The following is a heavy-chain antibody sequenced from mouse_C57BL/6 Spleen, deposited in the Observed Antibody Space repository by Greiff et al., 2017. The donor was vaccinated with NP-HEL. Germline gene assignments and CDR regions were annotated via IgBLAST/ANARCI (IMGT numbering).Heavy chain of an antibody. CDR1: GYTFTDYY. V-gene: IGHV1-19*01. J-gene: IGHJ4*01. CDR3: ARQREAMDY. Sequence: EVQLQQSGPVLVKPGASVKMSCTASGYTFTDYYMNWVKQSHGKSLEWIGVINPYNGGTSYNQKFKGKATLTVDKSSSTAYMELNSLTSEDSAVYDSARQREAMDYWGQGTSVTVAS. CDR2: INPYNGGT.